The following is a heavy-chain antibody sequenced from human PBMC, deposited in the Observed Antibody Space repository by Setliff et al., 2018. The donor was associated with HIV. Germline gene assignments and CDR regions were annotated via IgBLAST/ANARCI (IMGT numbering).Heavy chain of an antibody. CDR2: IIPIFGTP. CDR3: ARDSRDIVVVIAPEPEPYYYYGMDV. CDR1: GDTFNSYA. V-gene: IGHV1-69*13. J-gene: IGHJ6*04. D-gene: IGHD2-15*01. Sequence: SVKVSCKASGDTFNSYAISWVRQAPGQGLEWMGGIIPIFGTPNYAQKFKGRLTITADESTSTVYMELSSLRSEDTAVYYCARDSRDIVVVIAPEPEPYYYYGMDVWGEGTTVTVSS.